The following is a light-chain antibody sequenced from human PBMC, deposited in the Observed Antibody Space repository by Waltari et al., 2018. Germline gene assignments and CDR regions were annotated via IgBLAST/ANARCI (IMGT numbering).Light chain of an antibody. Sequence: DIQMTQSPSSLSASLGDRIIITCRASRAIHNYLTWYQQKPGKAPKPLIFSASSVETGIPSRFSGGRSGTHYTLTISSLQPEDFATYYCQQYDAVPYSFGQGTKVEIK. CDR1: RAIHNY. CDR2: SAS. V-gene: IGKV1-33*01. J-gene: IGKJ2*03. CDR3: QQYDAVPYS.